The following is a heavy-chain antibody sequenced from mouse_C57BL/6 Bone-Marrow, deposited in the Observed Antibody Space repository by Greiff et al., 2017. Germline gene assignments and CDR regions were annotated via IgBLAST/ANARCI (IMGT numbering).Heavy chain of an antibody. J-gene: IGHJ4*01. V-gene: IGHV1-66*01. Sequence: VQLQQSGPELVKPGASVKISCKASGYSFTSYYIHWVKQRPGQGLEWIGWIYPGSGNTKYNEKFKGKATLTADTSSSTAYMQLSSLTSDDSAVYYCARGGAYYSNYGAMDYWGQGTSVTVSS. CDR1: GYSFTSYY. CDR3: ARGGAYYSNYGAMDY. CDR2: IYPGSGNT. D-gene: IGHD2-5*01.